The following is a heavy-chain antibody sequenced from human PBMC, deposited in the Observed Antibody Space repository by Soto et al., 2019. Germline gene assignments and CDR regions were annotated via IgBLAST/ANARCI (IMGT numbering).Heavy chain of an antibody. J-gene: IGHJ6*02. Sequence: GGSLRLSCAASGFTFSSYSMNWVRQAPGKGLEWVSSISSSSSYIYYADSVKGRFTISRDNAKNSLYLQMNSLRAEGTAVYYCARVHGDLSYYYYGMDVWGQGTTVTVSS. CDR3: ARVHGDLSYYYYGMDV. V-gene: IGHV3-21*01. CDR1: GFTFSSYS. CDR2: ISSSSSYI. D-gene: IGHD4-17*01.